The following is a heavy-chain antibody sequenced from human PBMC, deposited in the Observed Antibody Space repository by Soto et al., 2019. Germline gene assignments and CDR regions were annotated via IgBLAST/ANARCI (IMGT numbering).Heavy chain of an antibody. CDR2: ISSTSSTI. CDR3: ASWPDAADY. D-gene: IGHD6-25*01. V-gene: IGHV3-48*02. Sequence: EVQLVESGGGLVQLGGSLRLSCAASGFTFSSCSMNWVRQAPGKGLEWLSYISSTSSTIYYADSVKGRFTISRDNAKNSLYLQMNSLKDEDTAVYYCASWPDAADYWGQGTLVTVSS. CDR1: GFTFSSCS. J-gene: IGHJ4*02.